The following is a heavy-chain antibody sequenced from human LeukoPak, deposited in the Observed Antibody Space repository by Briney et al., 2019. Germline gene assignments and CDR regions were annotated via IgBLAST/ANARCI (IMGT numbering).Heavy chain of an antibody. V-gene: IGHV1-69*01. Sequence: SVKVSCKASGGTFSSYAISWVRQAPGQGLEWMGGIIPIFGTANYAQKFQGRVTITADESTSTACMELSSLRSEDTAVYCCARDLSRYYGSGSYYPTWGQGTLVTVSS. D-gene: IGHD3-10*01. J-gene: IGHJ5*02. CDR2: IIPIFGTA. CDR1: GGTFSSYA. CDR3: ARDLSRYYGSGSYYPT.